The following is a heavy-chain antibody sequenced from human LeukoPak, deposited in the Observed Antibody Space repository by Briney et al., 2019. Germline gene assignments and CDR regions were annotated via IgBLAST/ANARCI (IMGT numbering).Heavy chain of an antibody. J-gene: IGHJ4*02. CDR2: IEQDEIEK. Sequence: GGSLRLSCVGSGFTFSSYWMSWVRQAPGKGLEWVANIEQDEIEKYYVDSVKGRFTVSRDNAKNSLHLQMNSLRVEDTAVYHCARVGDYAVFEYWGQGALVTVSS. D-gene: IGHD2-21*01. CDR1: GFTFSSYW. V-gene: IGHV3-7*01. CDR3: ARVGDYAVFEY.